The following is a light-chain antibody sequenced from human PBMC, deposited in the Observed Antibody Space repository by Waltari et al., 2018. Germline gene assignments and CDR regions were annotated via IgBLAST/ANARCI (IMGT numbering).Light chain of an antibody. V-gene: IGLV3-21*01. Sequence: SYVLTQPPSVSVAPGMTARITCGGNNIASKSVHWYRQSPGQAPVLVIFYDKDRPARIPERVSCSNSGTTATLTISRVEAGDEADYYCQVWDSSTSHVVFGAGTKLTVL. CDR3: QVWDSSTSHVV. J-gene: IGLJ2*01. CDR1: NIASKS. CDR2: YDK.